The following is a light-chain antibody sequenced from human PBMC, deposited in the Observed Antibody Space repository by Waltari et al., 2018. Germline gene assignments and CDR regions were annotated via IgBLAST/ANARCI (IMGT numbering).Light chain of an antibody. J-gene: IGKJ2*01. V-gene: IGKV3-20*01. CDR3: QHYGRSWNT. Sequence: IVLTQSPGTLSLSPGERAPLSCRARQSVRSSYLAWYQQNPGQAPRPLSYSASSRATGIPDRFSGSGSDTDFTLTISRLEPEDFAVYYCQHYGRSWNTFGQGTKLEIK. CDR2: SAS. CDR1: QSVRSSY.